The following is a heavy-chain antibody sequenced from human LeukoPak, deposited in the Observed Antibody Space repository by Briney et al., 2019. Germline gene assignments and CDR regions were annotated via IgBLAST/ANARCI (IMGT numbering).Heavy chain of an antibody. CDR3: TRDGYYGSDY. CDR2: IRSKAYGGTT. V-gene: IGHV3-49*04. Sequence: PGGSLRLSCTASGFTFGDYAMSWVRQAPGKGLEWVGFIRSKAYGGTTEYAASVKGRFTISRDDSKSIAYLQMNSLKTEDTAVYYCTRDGYYGSDYWGQGTLVTVSS. J-gene: IGHJ4*02. CDR1: GFTFGDYA. D-gene: IGHD3-10*01.